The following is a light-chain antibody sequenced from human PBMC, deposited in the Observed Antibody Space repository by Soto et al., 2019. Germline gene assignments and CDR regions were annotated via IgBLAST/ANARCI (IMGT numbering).Light chain of an antibody. Sequence: EIVMTQSPAILSLSPGERATLSCRASQSVSSNLAWYQQKPGQAPRLLIYSTSTRATGVPARFSGSGSGTEFTLTISSLQSEDFAVYFCQQYNNWPLGFCLGTKVDFK. CDR3: QQYNNWPLG. J-gene: IGKJ3*01. CDR1: QSVSSN. V-gene: IGKV3-15*01. CDR2: STS.